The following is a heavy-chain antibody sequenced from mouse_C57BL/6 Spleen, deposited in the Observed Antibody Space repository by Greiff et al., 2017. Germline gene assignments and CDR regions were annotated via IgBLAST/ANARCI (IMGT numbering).Heavy chain of an antibody. CDR3: ARDNYGNYGYFDV. V-gene: IGHV1-39*01. D-gene: IGHD2-1*01. Sequence: EVPLKQSGPELVKPGASVKISCKASGYSFTDYNMNWVKQSNGKSLEWIGVINPNYGTTSSPQKLTGKATLTVDQSCSTAYMQLNSLTSEDSAVYYCARDNYGNYGYFDVWGTGTTVTVSS. CDR1: GYSFTDYN. CDR2: INPNYGTT. J-gene: IGHJ1*03.